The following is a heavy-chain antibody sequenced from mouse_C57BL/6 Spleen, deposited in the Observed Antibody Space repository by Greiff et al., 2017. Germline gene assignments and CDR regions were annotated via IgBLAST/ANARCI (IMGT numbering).Heavy chain of an antibody. J-gene: IGHJ2*01. CDR2: LDPSDSST. V-gene: IGHV1-50*01. D-gene: IGHD1-1*01. CDR1: GYTFTSYW. CDR3: ARNPYSYGSDPYYFDY. Sequence: VQLQQPGAELVKPGASVKLSCKASGYTFTSYWMQWVKQRPGQGLEWIGELDPSDSSTNYNQKFKGKATLTVDTSSSTAYMQLSSLTSEDSAVYYCARNPYSYGSDPYYFDYWGQGTTLTVSS.